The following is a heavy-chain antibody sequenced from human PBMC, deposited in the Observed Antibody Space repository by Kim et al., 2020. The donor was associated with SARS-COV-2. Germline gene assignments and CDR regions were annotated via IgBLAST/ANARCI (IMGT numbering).Heavy chain of an antibody. CDR1: GYTFTSYG. D-gene: IGHD3-10*01. V-gene: IGHV1-18*01. Sequence: ASVKVSCKASGYTFTSYGISWVRQAPGQGLEWMGWISAYNGNTNYAQKLQGRVTMTTDTSTSTAYMELRSLRSDDTAVYYCARSRRANYYGSGEPAGNYYYYGMDVWGQGTTVTVSS. CDR3: ARSRRANYYGSGEPAGNYYYYGMDV. CDR2: ISAYNGNT. J-gene: IGHJ6*02.